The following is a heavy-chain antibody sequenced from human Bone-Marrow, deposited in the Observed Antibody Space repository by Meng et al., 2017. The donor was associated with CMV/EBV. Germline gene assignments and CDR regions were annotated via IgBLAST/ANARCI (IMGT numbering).Heavy chain of an antibody. CDR3: STSDRTLRATDYGMDF. CDR1: GLTFSDST. CDR2: IGRRAASYAT. J-gene: IGHJ6*02. D-gene: IGHD3-3*01. V-gene: IGHV3-73*01. Sequence: GESLKISCAASGLTFSDSTIHWVRQASGKGLEWVGRIGRRAASYATGYAESVKGRFSISREDSENTAQLQMDSLKTEDTAVYYCSTSDRTLRATDYGMDFWGQGTTVTVSS.